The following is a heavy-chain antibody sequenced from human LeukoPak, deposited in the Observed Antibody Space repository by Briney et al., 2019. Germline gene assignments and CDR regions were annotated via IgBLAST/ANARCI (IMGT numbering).Heavy chain of an antibody. J-gene: IGHJ4*02. V-gene: IGHV4-34*01. Sequence: SETLSLTCAVYGGSFSGYYWSWIRQPPGKGLEWIGEVDLSGSTNYKPSRKTGVTISVDTSKNQFSLKLSSVTAADTAVYYCARLVHGGRVISSWYVNYWGQGTLVTVSS. D-gene: IGHD6-13*01. CDR3: ARLVHGGRVISSWYVNY. CDR2: VDLSGST. CDR1: GGSFSGYY.